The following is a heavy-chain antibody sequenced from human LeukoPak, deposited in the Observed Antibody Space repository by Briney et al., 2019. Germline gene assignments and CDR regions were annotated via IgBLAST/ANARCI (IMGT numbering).Heavy chain of an antibody. J-gene: IGHJ4*02. Sequence: SETLSLTCTVSGGSISSYYWSWIRQPPGKGLEWIGYIYYSGSTNYNPSLKSRVTISVDTSKNQSSLKLSSVTAADTAVYYCARVQWELTTFDYWGQGTLVTVSS. D-gene: IGHD1-26*01. CDR2: IYYSGST. V-gene: IGHV4-59*01. CDR1: GGSISSYY. CDR3: ARVQWELTTFDY.